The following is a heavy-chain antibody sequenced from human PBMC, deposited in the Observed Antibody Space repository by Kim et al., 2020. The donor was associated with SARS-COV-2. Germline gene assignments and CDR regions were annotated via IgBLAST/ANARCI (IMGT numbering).Heavy chain of an antibody. CDR3: ASEIYSNYGDNWFDP. Sequence: ASVKVSCKASGYTFTSYAMNWVRQAPGQGLEWMGWINTNTGNPTYAQGFTGRVVFSLDTSVSTAYLQISSLKAEDTAVYYCASEIYSNYGDNWFDPWGQGTLVTVSS. D-gene: IGHD4-4*01. CDR2: INTNTGNP. J-gene: IGHJ5*02. V-gene: IGHV7-4-1*02. CDR1: GYTFTSYA.